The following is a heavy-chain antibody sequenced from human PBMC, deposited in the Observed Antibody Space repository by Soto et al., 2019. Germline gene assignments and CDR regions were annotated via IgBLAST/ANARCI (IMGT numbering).Heavy chain of an antibody. V-gene: IGHV4-34*01. J-gene: IGHJ4*02. CDR3: ARGKGRYCSSTRCTPLDY. Sequence: SRVTISVDTSKNQFSLKLSSVTAADTAVYYCARGKGRYCSSTRCTPLDYWGQGTLVTVSS. D-gene: IGHD2-2*01.